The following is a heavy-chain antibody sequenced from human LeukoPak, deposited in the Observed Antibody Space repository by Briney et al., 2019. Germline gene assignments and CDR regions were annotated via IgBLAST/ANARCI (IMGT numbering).Heavy chain of an antibody. J-gene: IGHJ4*02. CDR1: GGSFSGYY. CDR3: ARGPYRQIVGSPGIPAFDY. D-gene: IGHD3-22*01. CDR2: INHSGST. V-gene: IGHV4-34*01. Sequence: SETLSLTCAVYGGSFSGYYWSWIRQPPGKGLEWIGEINHSGSTNYNPSLKSRITISVDTSKNQFSLKLSSVTAADTAVYYCARGPYRQIVGSPGIPAFDYWGQGTLVTVSS.